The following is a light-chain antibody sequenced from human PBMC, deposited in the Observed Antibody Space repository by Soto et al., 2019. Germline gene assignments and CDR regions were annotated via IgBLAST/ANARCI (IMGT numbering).Light chain of an antibody. Sequence: QLVLTQSPSASASLGASVKLTCTLSSGHSSYAIAWHQQQPEKGPRYLMKLNSDGSHSKGDGIPDRFSGSSSGAERYLTISSPQSEEEADYYCQTWGTGLLVFGGGTKLTVL. CDR3: QTWGTGLLV. CDR2: LNSDGSH. CDR1: SGHSSYA. J-gene: IGLJ3*02. V-gene: IGLV4-69*01.